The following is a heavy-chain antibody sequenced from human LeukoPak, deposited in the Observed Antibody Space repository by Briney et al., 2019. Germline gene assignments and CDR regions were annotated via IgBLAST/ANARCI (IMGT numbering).Heavy chain of an antibody. CDR2: IYSGGST. V-gene: IGHV3-66*01. CDR1: GFTVSGNY. D-gene: IGHD5-18*01. Sequence: GGSLRLSCAASGFTVSGNYMSWVRQAPGKGLEWVSVIYSGGSTYYADSVKGRFTISRDNSKNTLYLQMNSLRAEDTAVYYCAKDMGPYSYALDYWGQGTLVTVSS. CDR3: AKDMGPYSYALDY. J-gene: IGHJ4*02.